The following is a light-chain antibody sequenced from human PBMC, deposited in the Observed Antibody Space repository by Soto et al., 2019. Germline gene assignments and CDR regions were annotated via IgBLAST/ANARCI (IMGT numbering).Light chain of an antibody. V-gene: IGKV3-15*01. CDR3: QHYNNWPIT. J-gene: IGKJ5*01. CDR1: QSVASN. CDR2: GAS. Sequence: EIVITQSPATLSVSPGESVTLSCRASQSVASNLAWYQQRPGQAPSLLIYGASTRAPGIPARFSGSGSGTDFTLTISSLQSEDFAVYHCQHYNNWPITFGQGTRLEIK.